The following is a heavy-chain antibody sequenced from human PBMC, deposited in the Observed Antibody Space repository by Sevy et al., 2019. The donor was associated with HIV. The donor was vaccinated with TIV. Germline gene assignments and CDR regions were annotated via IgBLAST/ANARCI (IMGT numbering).Heavy chain of an antibody. J-gene: IGHJ6*02. V-gene: IGHV3-66*01. D-gene: IGHD3-22*01. CDR2: IDSGGST. Sequence: GGSLRLSCEASGFTVSGNYMAWVRLAPGKGLERVSLIDSGGSTYYADSVKVRFTISRDNAKNTLYLQMNPLRAEDTAVYFCARDRYYDASGYYYYYYGMDVWGQGTTVTVSS. CDR1: GFTVSGNY. CDR3: ARDRYYDASGYYYYYYGMDV.